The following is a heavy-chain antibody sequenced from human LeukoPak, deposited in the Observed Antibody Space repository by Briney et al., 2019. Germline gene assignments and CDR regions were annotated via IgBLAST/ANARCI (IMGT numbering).Heavy chain of an antibody. D-gene: IGHD3-9*01. J-gene: IGHJ5*02. Sequence: SVKVSCKASGYTFTGYYMHWVRQAPGQGLEWMGGIIPIFGTANYAQKFQGRVTITADESTCTAYMELSSLRSEDTAVYYCARGGYDILTGYYNWFDPWGQGTLVTVSS. CDR3: ARGGYDILTGYYNWFDP. V-gene: IGHV1-69*13. CDR2: IIPIFGTA. CDR1: GYTFTGYY.